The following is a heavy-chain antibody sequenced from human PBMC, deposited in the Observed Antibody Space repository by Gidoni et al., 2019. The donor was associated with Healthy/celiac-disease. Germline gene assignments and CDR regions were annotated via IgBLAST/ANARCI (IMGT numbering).Heavy chain of an antibody. J-gene: IGHJ4*02. Sequence: QVQLQESGPGLVKPSETLSLTCAVSGYSISSGYYWGWIRQPPGKGLEWIGSIYHSGSTYYNPSLKSRVTISVDTSKNPFSLKLSSVTAADTAVYYCARVRHGDFDYWGQGTLVTVSS. D-gene: IGHD4-17*01. CDR3: ARVRHGDFDY. CDR2: IYHSGST. V-gene: IGHV4-38-2*01. CDR1: GYSISSGYY.